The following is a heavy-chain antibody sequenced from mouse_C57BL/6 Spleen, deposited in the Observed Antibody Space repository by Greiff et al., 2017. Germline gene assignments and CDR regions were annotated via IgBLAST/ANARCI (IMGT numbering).Heavy chain of an antibody. CDR1: GFTFSSYA. Sequence: EVKLVESGGGLVKPGGSLKLSCAASGFTFSSYAMSWVRQTPEKRLEWVATTSDGGSYTYYPDNVKGRFTISRDNAKNNLYLQMSHLKSEDTAMYYCAREGYYYGSSYVGYYAMDYWGQGTSVTVSS. V-gene: IGHV5-4*01. J-gene: IGHJ4*01. CDR2: TSDGGSYT. CDR3: AREGYYYGSSYVGYYAMDY. D-gene: IGHD1-1*01.